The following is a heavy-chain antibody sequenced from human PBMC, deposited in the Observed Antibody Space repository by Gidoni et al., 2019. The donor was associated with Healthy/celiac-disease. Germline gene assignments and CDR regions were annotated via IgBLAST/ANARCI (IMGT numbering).Heavy chain of an antibody. D-gene: IGHD3-22*01. CDR3: VKGDDYYDSSGYYY. Sequence: EVQLVASGGGLAQPGGSRRLPWSASGFTFSSYALHWVRQAPGKGLEYVSAISSNRGSTYYADSVKGRFTISRDNSKNTLYLQMSSLRAEDTAVYYCVKGDDYYDSSGYYYWGQRTLVTVSS. J-gene: IGHJ4*02. V-gene: IGHV3-64D*06. CDR1: GFTFSSYA. CDR2: ISSNRGST.